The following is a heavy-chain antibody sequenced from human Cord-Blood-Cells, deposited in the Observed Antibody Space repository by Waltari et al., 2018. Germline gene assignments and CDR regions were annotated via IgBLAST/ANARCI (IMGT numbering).Heavy chain of an antibody. CDR1: GGPVSSGSYY. J-gene: IGHJ3*02. V-gene: IGHV4-61*01. D-gene: IGHD6-19*01. CDR2: IYYSGGT. CDR3: ATYQWLQLGDAFDI. Sequence: QVQLQESGPGLVKPSETLSLTCTVSGGPVSSGSYYWSWIRQPPGKGLGWIVYIYYSGGTNYNPSRKSRVTIAVDTSKNQFSLKLSSVTAADTAVYYCATYQWLQLGDAFDIWGQGTMVTVSS.